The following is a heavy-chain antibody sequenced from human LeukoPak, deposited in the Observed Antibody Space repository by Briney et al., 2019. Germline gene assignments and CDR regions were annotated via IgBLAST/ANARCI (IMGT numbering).Heavy chain of an antibody. CDR3: ASSPRSSGRKGGFDY. Sequence: SVKVSCKASVGTFSSYAISWVRQAPGQGLEWMGRIIPIFGTANYAQKFQGRVTITADESTSTAYMELSSLRSEDTAVYYCASSPRSSGRKGGFDYWGQGTLVTVSS. CDR2: IIPIFGTA. V-gene: IGHV1-69*15. J-gene: IGHJ4*02. D-gene: IGHD6-19*01. CDR1: VGTFSSYA.